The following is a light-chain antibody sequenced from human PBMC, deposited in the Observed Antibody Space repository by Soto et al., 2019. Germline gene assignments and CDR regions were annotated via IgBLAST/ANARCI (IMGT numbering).Light chain of an antibody. V-gene: IGKV3-20*01. CDR1: QSFTSTS. J-gene: IGKJ1*01. CDR2: GAS. CDR3: QQYDSSPRT. Sequence: EIVLTQSPGTLSLSPGERATLSCRASQSFTSTSLAWYQQKPGQAPRLLISGASRRAAGIPDRFSGSGSGTDFTLTSSRLESEDIAVYYCQQYDSSPRTFGQGTRVAIK.